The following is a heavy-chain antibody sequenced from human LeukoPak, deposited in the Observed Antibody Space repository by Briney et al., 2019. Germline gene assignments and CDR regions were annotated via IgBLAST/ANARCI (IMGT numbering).Heavy chain of an antibody. V-gene: IGHV3-7*01. J-gene: IGHJ4*02. CDR3: ATLNGPLFEY. CDR2: IHQHGNEK. D-gene: IGHD2-8*01. CDR1: GFNFSNYW. Sequence: PGGSLGLSCAASGFNFSNYWMSWVRQAPGKGLEWVASIHQHGNEKYFVDSVRGRFTISRDNAKNSLYLQMSSLRAEDTAVYYCATLNGPLFEYWGQGTLVTVSS.